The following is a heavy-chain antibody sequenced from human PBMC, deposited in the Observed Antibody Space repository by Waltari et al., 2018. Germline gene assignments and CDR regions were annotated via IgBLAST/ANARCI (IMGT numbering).Heavy chain of an antibody. CDR3: ARPATMVQGVPEYLFDY. D-gene: IGHD3-10*01. CDR2: INTNTGNP. Sequence: QVQLVQSGSELKKPGASVKVSCKASGYTFTRYAMNWVRQAPGQGLEWMGWINTNTGNPTYAQGFTGRFVFSLDTSVSTAYLQISSLKAEDTAVYYCARPATMVQGVPEYLFDYWGQGTLVTVSS. J-gene: IGHJ4*02. CDR1: GYTFTRYA. V-gene: IGHV7-4-1*02.